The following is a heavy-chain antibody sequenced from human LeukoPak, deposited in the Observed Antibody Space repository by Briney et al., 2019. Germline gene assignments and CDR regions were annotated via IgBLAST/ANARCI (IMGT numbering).Heavy chain of an antibody. Sequence: ASVTVSCKSSEYTFRNFDIHWVRQAPGQGLEWMGWMNPNSGNTDYAQKFQGRVTMTRDTSLSTAYMDLSSLTSDDTATYYCVETGLGRARYDNRGRYVGAFDIWGQGTMVTVSS. V-gene: IGHV1-8*01. CDR3: VETGLGRARYDNRGRYVGAFDI. CDR1: EYTFRNFD. D-gene: IGHD3-22*01. J-gene: IGHJ3*02. CDR2: MNPNSGNT.